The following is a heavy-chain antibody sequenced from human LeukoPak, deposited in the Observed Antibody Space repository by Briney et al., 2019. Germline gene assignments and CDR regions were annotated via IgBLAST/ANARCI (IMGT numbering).Heavy chain of an antibody. CDR1: GGSFSGYY. Sequence: SETLSPTCAVYGGSFSGYYWSWIRQPPGKGLEWIGEINHSGSTNYNPSLKSRVTISVDTSKNQFSLKLSSVTAADTAVYYCARVKSPADFWSGYPKGRWFDPWGQGTLGTVPS. CDR3: ARVKSPADFWSGYPKGRWFDP. CDR2: INHSGST. V-gene: IGHV4-34*01. J-gene: IGHJ5*02. D-gene: IGHD3-3*01.